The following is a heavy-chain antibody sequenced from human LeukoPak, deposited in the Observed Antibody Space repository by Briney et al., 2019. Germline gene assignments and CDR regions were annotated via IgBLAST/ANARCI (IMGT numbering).Heavy chain of an antibody. CDR2: IYYSGST. CDR3: AGRRGSSLASIDS. D-gene: IGHD2-15*01. V-gene: IGHV4-31*03. Sequence: PSETLSLTCTVSGGSISSGGYYWSWIRQHPGKGLEWIGYIYYSGSTYYNPYLKSRVTISVDTSKNQFSLKLSSVTAADTAVYYCAGRRGSSLASIDSWGQGTLVTVSS. CDR1: GGSISSGGYY. J-gene: IGHJ4*02.